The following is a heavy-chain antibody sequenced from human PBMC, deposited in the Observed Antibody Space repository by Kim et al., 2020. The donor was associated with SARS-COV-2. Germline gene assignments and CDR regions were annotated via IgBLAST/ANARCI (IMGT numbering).Heavy chain of an antibody. CDR1: DGSISSSSYY. J-gene: IGHJ5*02. CDR3: ASYYDFWSGYYWNWFDP. Sequence: SETLSLTCTVSDGSISSSSYYWGWIRQPPGKGLEWIGSIYYSGSTYYNPSLKSRVTISVDTSKNQFSLKLSSVTAADTAVYYCASYYDFWSGYYWNWFDPWGKGTLVTVSS. V-gene: IGHV4-39*01. CDR2: IYYSGST. D-gene: IGHD3-3*01.